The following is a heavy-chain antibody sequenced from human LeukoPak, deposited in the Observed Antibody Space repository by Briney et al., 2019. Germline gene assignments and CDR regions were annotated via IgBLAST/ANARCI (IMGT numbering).Heavy chain of an antibody. V-gene: IGHV3-53*01. Sequence: PGGSLRLSCAVSGFTVSSNYMSWVRQAPGKGLEWVSVIYSGTNTYYADSVKGRFTISRDNAKDSVFLQMNSLRAEDTAVYYCAKAHPGFDYWGQGALVTVSS. CDR1: GFTVSSNY. CDR2: IYSGTNT. J-gene: IGHJ4*02. CDR3: AKAHPGFDY.